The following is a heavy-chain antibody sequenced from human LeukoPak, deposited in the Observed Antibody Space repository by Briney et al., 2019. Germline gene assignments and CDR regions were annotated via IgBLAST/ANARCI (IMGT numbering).Heavy chain of an antibody. CDR3: ARVSSTYYDFWSGYYEASPHYYFDY. Sequence: GGSLRLSCAASGFTFSSYSMNWVRQAPGKGLEWVSYISSSSSTIYYADSVKGRFTISRDNVKNSLYLQMNSLRDEDTAVYYCARVSSTYYDFWSGYYEASPHYYFDYWGQGTLVTVSS. J-gene: IGHJ4*02. CDR2: ISSSSSTI. CDR1: GFTFSSYS. V-gene: IGHV3-48*02. D-gene: IGHD3-3*01.